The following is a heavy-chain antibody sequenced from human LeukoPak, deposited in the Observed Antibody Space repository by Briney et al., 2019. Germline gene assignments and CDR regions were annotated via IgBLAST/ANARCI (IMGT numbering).Heavy chain of an antibody. CDR3: AKDSGGYSYGPDWYFDL. J-gene: IGHJ2*01. Sequence: PGGSLRLSCAASGFTFDDYAMHWVRQAPGKGLEWVSGISWNSGSIGYADSVKGRFTISRDDAKNSLYLQMNSLRAEDTALYYCAKDSGGYSYGPDWYFDLWGRGTLVTVSS. CDR1: GFTFDDYA. D-gene: IGHD5-18*01. CDR2: ISWNSGSI. V-gene: IGHV3-9*01.